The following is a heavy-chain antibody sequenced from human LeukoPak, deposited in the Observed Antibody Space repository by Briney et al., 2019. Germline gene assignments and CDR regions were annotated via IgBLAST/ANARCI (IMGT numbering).Heavy chain of an antibody. D-gene: IGHD2-15*01. V-gene: IGHV4-59*12. CDR1: GFTFSSYS. CDR3: ARLSRPGYCSGGTCPPDY. J-gene: IGHJ4*02. CDR2: VYLSGST. Sequence: GALRLSFAASGFTFSSYSMSWIRQLPGKGLEWIGYVYLSGSTSYNPSLKSRVTMSVDTSKNQFSLKVSSVTAADTAVYYCARLSRPGYCSGGTCPPDYWGQGTLVTVSS.